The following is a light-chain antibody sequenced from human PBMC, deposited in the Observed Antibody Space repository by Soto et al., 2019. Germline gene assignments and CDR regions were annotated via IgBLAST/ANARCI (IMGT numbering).Light chain of an antibody. V-gene: IGKV3-15*01. CDR1: QSVSSN. Sequence: EIVMTQSPATLSVSPGERVILSCRASQSVSSNLAWYQQKPGQAPRLLIYGASTRATGIPARFSGSGSGTEFTLTISSLQSGDFAVYYCQSYNNWYTFGQGTKLEIK. J-gene: IGKJ2*01. CDR3: QSYNNWYT. CDR2: GAS.